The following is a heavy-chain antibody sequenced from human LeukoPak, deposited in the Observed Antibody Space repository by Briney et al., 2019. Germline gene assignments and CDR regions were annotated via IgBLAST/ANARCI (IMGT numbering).Heavy chain of an antibody. D-gene: IGHD3-9*01. CDR2: ISSSSSYI. Sequence: GGSLRLSCAASGFTFSSYSMNWVRQAPGKGLEWVSSISSSSSYIYYADSVKGRFTISRDNAKNSLCLQMNSLRAEATAVYYCARDILTRIGRFGFDYWGQGTLVTAPS. CDR1: GFTFSSYS. V-gene: IGHV3-21*01. J-gene: IGHJ4*02. CDR3: ARDILTRIGRFGFDY.